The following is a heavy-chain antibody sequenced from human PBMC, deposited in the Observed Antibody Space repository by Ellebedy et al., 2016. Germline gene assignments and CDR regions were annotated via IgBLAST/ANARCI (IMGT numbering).Heavy chain of an antibody. D-gene: IGHD6-19*01. CDR3: AREAVAGKGWPFDY. CDR2: INHSGST. V-gene: IGHV4-34*01. J-gene: IGHJ4*02. Sequence: GSLRLSXAVYGGSFSGYYWSWIRQPPGKGLEWIGEINHSGSTNYNPSLKSRVTISVDTSKNQFSLKLSSVTAADTAVYYCAREAVAGKGWPFDYWGQGTLVTVSS. CDR1: GGSFSGYY.